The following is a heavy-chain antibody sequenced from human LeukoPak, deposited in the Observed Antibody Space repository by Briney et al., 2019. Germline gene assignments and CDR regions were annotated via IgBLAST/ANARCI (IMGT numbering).Heavy chain of an antibody. D-gene: IGHD4-17*01. V-gene: IGHV4-59*08. J-gene: IGHJ6*02. Sequence: PSETLSLTCTVSGGSISSYYWSWIRQPPGKGLGWIGYIYYSGSTNYNPSLKSRVTISVDTSKNQFSLKLSSVTAADTAVYYCARRENGDLYYYGMDVWGQGTTVTVSS. CDR1: GGSISSYY. CDR3: ARRENGDLYYYGMDV. CDR2: IYYSGST.